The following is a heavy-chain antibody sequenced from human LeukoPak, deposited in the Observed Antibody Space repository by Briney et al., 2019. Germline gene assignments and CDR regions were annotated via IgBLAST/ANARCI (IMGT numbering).Heavy chain of an antibody. J-gene: IGHJ4*02. D-gene: IGHD5-12*01. V-gene: IGHV5-10-1*01. Sequence: GESLKIPCKGSGYNFATYWISWVGQLPGKSLEWMGRIDPSNSYTNYSPSFQGHVTISADKAIHTAYLQWRSVKASDNAIYYCARLGGYDSYWGQGSLVTVSS. CDR1: GYNFATYW. CDR3: ARLGGYDSY. CDR2: IDPSNSYT.